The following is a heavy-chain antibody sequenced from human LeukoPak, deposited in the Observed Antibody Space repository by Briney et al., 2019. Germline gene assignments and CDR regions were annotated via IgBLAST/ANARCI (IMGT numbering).Heavy chain of an antibody. CDR1: GGTFSSYA. CDR3: ARDGRYCSSTSCTRGWFDP. D-gene: IGHD2-2*01. V-gene: IGHV1-69*13. Sequence: SVKVPCKASGGTFSSYAISWVRQAPGQGLEWMGGIIPIFGTANYAQKFQGRVTITADESTSTAYMELSSLRSEDTAVYYCARDGRYCSSTSCTRGWFDPWGQGTLVTVSS. CDR2: IIPIFGTA. J-gene: IGHJ5*02.